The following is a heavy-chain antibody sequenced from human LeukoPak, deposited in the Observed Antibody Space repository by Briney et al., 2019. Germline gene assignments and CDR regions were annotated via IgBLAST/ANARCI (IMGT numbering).Heavy chain of an antibody. J-gene: IGHJ4*02. D-gene: IGHD6-19*01. Sequence: ASVKVSCKASGYTFTSYGISWVRQAPGQGLEWMGWISAYNGNTNYAQKLQGRVTMTTDTSTSTAYMELRSLRSDDTAVYYCARGRSKLSGWYGPGYLDYWGQGTLVTVSS. V-gene: IGHV1-18*01. CDR2: ISAYNGNT. CDR1: GYTFTSYG. CDR3: ARGRSKLSGWYGPGYLDY.